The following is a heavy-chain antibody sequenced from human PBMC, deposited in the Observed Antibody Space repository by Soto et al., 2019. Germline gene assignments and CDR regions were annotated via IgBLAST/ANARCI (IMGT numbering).Heavy chain of an antibody. CDR3: PRARGAETFDF. J-gene: IGHJ5*01. CDR2: MNPRSGNT. Sequence: QVMLVQSGAEVKKPGASVKVSCQASGDTFSKYDIHWVRLATGHGLEWMGGMNPRSGNTGYAQKFRGRVIMTRNTAITTAYMELSSLKYEDSAIYYCPRARGAETFDFWGQGSRVTVSS. D-gene: IGHD2-15*01. V-gene: IGHV1-8*01. CDR1: GDTFSKYD.